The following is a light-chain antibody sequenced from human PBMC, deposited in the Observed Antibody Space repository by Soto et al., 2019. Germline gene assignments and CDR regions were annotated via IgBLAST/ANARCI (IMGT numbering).Light chain of an antibody. J-gene: IGLJ1*01. CDR2: DVN. CDR1: SSDVGDYNY. Sequence: QSALTQPPSVSGSPGQSITISCTGASSDVGDYNYVSWYQQHPGKAPKLLIYDVNNRPSGVSDRFSGSKSGNVASLTISWLQAEDEADYYCSSYAGSSRELFGTGTKVTVL. CDR3: SSYAGSSREL. V-gene: IGLV2-14*03.